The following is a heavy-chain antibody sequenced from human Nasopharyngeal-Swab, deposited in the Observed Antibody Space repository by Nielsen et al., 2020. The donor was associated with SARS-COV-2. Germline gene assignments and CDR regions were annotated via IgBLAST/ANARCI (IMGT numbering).Heavy chain of an antibody. V-gene: IGHV3-9*01. Sequence: WIRQPPGKGLEWVSGISWNSGSIGYADSVKGRLTISRDNAKNSLYLQMNSLRAEDTALYYCAKAAVAGTYYYYYMDVWGKGTTVTVSS. CDR2: ISWNSGSI. J-gene: IGHJ6*03. D-gene: IGHD6-19*01. CDR3: AKAAVAGTYYYYYMDV.